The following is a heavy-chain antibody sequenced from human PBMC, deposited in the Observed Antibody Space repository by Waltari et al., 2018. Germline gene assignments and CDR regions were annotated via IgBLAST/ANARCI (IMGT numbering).Heavy chain of an antibody. V-gene: IGHV3-53*02. CDR3: VTHDHDSTNFFYYYMDV. J-gene: IGHJ6*03. CDR1: GFTVSNNY. D-gene: IGHD2-15*01. Sequence: EVQVVETGGGLIQPGGSLRLSCAPSGFTVSNNYLSWVRQAPGKGLGWVSVIDDGGSTYYADYGEGRFTISRDNSKNTLYLQMNSLRVEDTAVYHCVTHDHDSTNFFYYYMDVWGKGTTVTVSS. CDR2: IDDGGST.